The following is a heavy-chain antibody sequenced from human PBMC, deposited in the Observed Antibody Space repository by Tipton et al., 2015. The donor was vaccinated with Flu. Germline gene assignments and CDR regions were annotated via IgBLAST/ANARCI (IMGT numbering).Heavy chain of an antibody. J-gene: IGHJ4*02. V-gene: IGHV3-30*04. CDR1: GFTFSSYA. CDR2: ISYDGSNK. CDR3: ARAFPMIVVARGYYFDY. Sequence: SLRLSCAASGFTFSSYAMHWVRQAPGKGLEWVAVISYDGSNKYYADSVKGRFTISRDNSKNTLYLQMNSLRAEDTAVYYCARAFPMIVVARGYYFDYWGQGTLVTVSS. D-gene: IGHD3-22*01.